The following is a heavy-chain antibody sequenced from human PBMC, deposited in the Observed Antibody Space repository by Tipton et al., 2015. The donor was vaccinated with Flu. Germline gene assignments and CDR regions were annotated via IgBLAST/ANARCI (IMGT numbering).Heavy chain of an antibody. CDR3: ARLSYYDVDLRNFYFDY. V-gene: IGHV4-39*01. D-gene: IGHD3-10*02. J-gene: IGHJ4*02. CDR1: SGSIRSTNYF. CDR2: IYPSGAT. Sequence: TLSLSCTVSSGSIRSTNYFCAWIRQPPGKRLELIGSIYPSGATYYNPSLKSRVTISVDTSKSQFSLNLSSVTAADTAVYYCARLSYYDVDLRNFYFDYWGLGALVTVSS.